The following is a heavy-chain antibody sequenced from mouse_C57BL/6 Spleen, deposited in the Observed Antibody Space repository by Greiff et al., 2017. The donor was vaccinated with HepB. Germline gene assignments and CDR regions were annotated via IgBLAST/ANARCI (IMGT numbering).Heavy chain of an antibody. CDR1: GFTFSSYA. J-gene: IGHJ1*03. CDR2: ISDGGSYT. Sequence: EVKVVESGGGLVKPGGSLKLSCAASGFTFSSYAMSWVRQTPEKRLEWVATISDGGSYTYYPDNVKGRFTISRDNAKNNLYLQMSHLKSEDTAMYYCARGGRSHWYFDVWGTGTTVTVSS. V-gene: IGHV5-4*03. CDR3: ARGGRSHWYFDV.